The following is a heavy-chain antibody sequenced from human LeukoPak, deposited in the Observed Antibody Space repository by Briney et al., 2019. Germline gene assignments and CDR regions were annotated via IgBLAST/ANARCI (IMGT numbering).Heavy chain of an antibody. CDR3: ARSARYYGSGSYYNGGWFDP. D-gene: IGHD3-10*01. Sequence: PSETLSLTCTVSGGSISSYYWSWIRQPPGKGLEWIGYIYYSGSTNYNPSLKSRVTISVDTSKNQFSLKLSSVTAADTAVYYCARSARYYGSGSYYNGGWFDPWGQGTLVTVSS. CDR1: GGSISSYY. J-gene: IGHJ5*02. CDR2: IYYSGST. V-gene: IGHV4-59*01.